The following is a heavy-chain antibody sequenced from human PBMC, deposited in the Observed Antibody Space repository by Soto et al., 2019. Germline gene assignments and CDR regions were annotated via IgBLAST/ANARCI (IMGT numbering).Heavy chain of an antibody. J-gene: IGHJ3*02. D-gene: IGHD6-19*01. CDR3: ARGDHLSDQWLARAHAFDI. Sequence: QVPLVQSGAEVKKPGASVKVSCKASGYNFTGYYMHWVRQAPGQGLEWMGWINPNSGGTNYAQKFQGWVTMTRDTSISTAYMELSRLRSDDTAVYYCARGDHLSDQWLARAHAFDIWGQGTMVTVSS. CDR1: GYNFTGYY. CDR2: INPNSGGT. V-gene: IGHV1-2*04.